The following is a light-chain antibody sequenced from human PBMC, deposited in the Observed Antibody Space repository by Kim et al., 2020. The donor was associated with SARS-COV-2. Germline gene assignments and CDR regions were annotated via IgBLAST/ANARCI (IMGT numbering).Light chain of an antibody. CDR2: DTN. Sequence: QVITISCTGGRSNIGSGYDVHWYQHLPGAAPKLLIHDTNIRPSGVPDRFSGSKSGTSASLAITGLQAEDEADYYCQAYDSSLIGALFGGGTQLTVL. CDR3: QAYDSSLIGAL. J-gene: IGLJ3*02. CDR1: RSNIGSGYD. V-gene: IGLV1-40*01.